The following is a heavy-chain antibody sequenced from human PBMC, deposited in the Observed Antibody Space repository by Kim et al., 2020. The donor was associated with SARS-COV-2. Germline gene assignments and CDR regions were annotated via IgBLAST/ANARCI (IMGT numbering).Heavy chain of an antibody. J-gene: IGHJ4*02. CDR2: ISSSSSYT. V-gene: IGHV3-11*05. CDR3: ARDFPFPYRRSWPDY. Sequence: GGSLRLSCAASGFTFSDYYMSWIRQAPGKGLEWVSYISSSSSYTNYADSVKGRFTISRDNAKNSLYLQMNSLRAEDTAVYYCARDFPFPYRRSWPDYWGQGTLVTVSS. CDR1: GFTFSDYY. D-gene: IGHD6-13*01.